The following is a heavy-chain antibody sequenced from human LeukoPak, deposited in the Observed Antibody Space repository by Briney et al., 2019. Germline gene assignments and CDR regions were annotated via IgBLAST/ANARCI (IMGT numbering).Heavy chain of an antibody. J-gene: IGHJ6*04. CDR1: GFTFSSYE. CDR3: ARAALRYFDWPTLGYYYYGMDV. V-gene: IGHV3-48*03. D-gene: IGHD3-9*01. Sequence: GGSLRLSCAASGFTFSSYEMNWVRQAPGEGLEWVSYINSSGGAINSADSVKGRFTISRDNAKNSLYLQMNSLRAEDTAVYYCARAALRYFDWPTLGYYYYGMDVWGKGTTVTVSS. CDR2: INSSGGAI.